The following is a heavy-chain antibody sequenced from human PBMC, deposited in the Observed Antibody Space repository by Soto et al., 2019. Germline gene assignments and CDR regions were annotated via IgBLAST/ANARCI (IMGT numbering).Heavy chain of an antibody. V-gene: IGHV3-30*18. CDR2: ISYDGSNK. J-gene: IGHJ4*02. Sequence: GGSLSLSCAASGFSFINFGMHWVRQVPGKGLEWVAVISYDGSNKYYADSVRGRFTISRDDSKDTLYLQMNSLRAEDTAVYYCAKDGTYCGGDCYPIFNFDSWGQGTLVTVSS. CDR3: AKDGTYCGGDCYPIFNFDS. CDR1: GFSFINFG. D-gene: IGHD2-21*02.